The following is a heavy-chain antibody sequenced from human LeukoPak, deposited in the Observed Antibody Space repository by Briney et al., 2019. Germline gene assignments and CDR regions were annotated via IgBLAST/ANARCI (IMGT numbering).Heavy chain of an antibody. D-gene: IGHD2-2*01. CDR2: IRYDGSNK. V-gene: IGHV3-30*02. CDR1: GFTFSSYG. CDR3: ADEVIVVVPAAMPVAFDI. Sequence: QPGGSLRLSCAASGFTFSSYGMHWVRQAPGKGLEWVAFIRYDGSNKYYADSVKGRFTISRDNSKNTLYLQMKSLRAEDTAVYYCADEVIVVVPAAMPVAFDIWGQGTMVTVSS. J-gene: IGHJ3*02.